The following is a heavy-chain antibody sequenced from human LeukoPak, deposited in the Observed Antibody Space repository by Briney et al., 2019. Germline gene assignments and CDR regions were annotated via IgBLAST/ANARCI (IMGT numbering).Heavy chain of an antibody. CDR3: ARCYWNYGAFDI. J-gene: IGHJ3*02. V-gene: IGHV4-59*01. Sequence: PSETLSLTCTVSGGSISSYYWTWILQPPGKGLEWIGYIYYSGSTNYNPSLKSRVTISVDTSKNQFSLKLSSVTAADTAVYYCARCYWNYGAFDIWGQGTMVTVSS. D-gene: IGHD1-7*01. CDR2: IYYSGST. CDR1: GGSISSYY.